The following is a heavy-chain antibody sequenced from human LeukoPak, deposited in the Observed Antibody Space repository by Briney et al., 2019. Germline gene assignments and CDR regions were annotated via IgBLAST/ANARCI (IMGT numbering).Heavy chain of an antibody. CDR3: AEERGASGRTTFDY. Sequence: GGSLRLSCAASGFRFSKDAMSWVRQAPGKGLEWVSAISNRGESTYYADSVMGRFTISRDNSKNTLYLQMDSLRVEDTAVYYCAEERGASGRTTFDYWGQGTLVIVS. V-gene: IGHV3-23*01. CDR1: GFRFSKDA. CDR2: ISNRGEST. J-gene: IGHJ4*02. D-gene: IGHD1-14*01.